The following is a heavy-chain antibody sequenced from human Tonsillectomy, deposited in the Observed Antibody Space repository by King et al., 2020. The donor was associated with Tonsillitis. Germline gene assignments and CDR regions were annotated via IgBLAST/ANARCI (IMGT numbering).Heavy chain of an antibody. CDR2: INPNRGGT. D-gene: IGHD3-10*01. CDR1: GYTFTGYY. CDR3: ARVPGGFGGLYWFDP. Sequence: QLVQSGAEVKKPGASVKVSCKASGYTFTGYYMHWVRQAPGQGLEWMGWINPNRGGTNYAQKFQGRVTITRDTSISTAYRELSRLRSDYTAVYYCARVPGGFGGLYWFDPWGQGTLVTVSS. J-gene: IGHJ5*02. V-gene: IGHV1-2*02.